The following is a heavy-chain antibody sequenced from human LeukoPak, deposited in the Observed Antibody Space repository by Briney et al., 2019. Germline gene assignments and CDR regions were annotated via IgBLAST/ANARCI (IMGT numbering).Heavy chain of an antibody. CDR1: GGTFSSYT. Sequence: SVKVSCKASGGTFSSYTISWVRQAPGQGLEWMGSIIPILGIANYAQKFQGRVTITADKSTRTAYMELSSLRSEDTAVYYCARDAPNWNDIVYWGQGALVTVSS. D-gene: IGHD1-20*01. J-gene: IGHJ4*02. V-gene: IGHV1-69*04. CDR3: ARDAPNWNDIVY. CDR2: IIPILGIA.